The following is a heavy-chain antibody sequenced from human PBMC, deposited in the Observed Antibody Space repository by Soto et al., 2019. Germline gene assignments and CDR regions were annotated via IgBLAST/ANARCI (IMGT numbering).Heavy chain of an antibody. CDR2: IYSGGST. CDR1: GFTVSSNY. D-gene: IGHD2-2*01. V-gene: IGHV3-66*01. CDR3: ARDPGGGLVPASFYYYYMDV. Sequence: EVQLVESGGGLVQPGGSLRLSCAASGFTVSSNYMSWVRQAPGKGLEWVSVIYSGGSTYYADSVKGRFTISRDNSKNTLYLQRNSLRAEDTAVYYCARDPGGGLVPASFYYYYMDVWGKGTTVTVSS. J-gene: IGHJ6*03.